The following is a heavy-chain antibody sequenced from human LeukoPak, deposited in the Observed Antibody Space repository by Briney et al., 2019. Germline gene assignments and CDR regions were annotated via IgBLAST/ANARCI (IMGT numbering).Heavy chain of an antibody. D-gene: IGHD5-12*01. V-gene: IGHV1-2*02. CDR3: ARADVVATITFEYYFDY. J-gene: IGHJ4*02. CDR1: GYTFTGYY. CDR2: INPNSGGT. Sequence: ASVKVSCKASGYTFTGYYMYWVRQAPGQGLEWMGWINPNSGGTNYAQKFQGRVTMTRDTSISTAYMELSRLTSDDTAVYYCARADVVATITFEYYFDYCGQGTLVTVSS.